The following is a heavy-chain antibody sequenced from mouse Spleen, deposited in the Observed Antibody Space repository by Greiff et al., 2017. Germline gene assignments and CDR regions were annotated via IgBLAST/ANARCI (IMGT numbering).Heavy chain of an antibody. CDR2: IDPSDSYT. CDR3: ARGGGQRMFAY. CDR1: GYTFTSYW. V-gene: IGHV1-50*01. Sequence: VQLQQPGAELVKPGASVKLSCKASGYTFTSYWMQWVKQRPGQGLEWIGEIDPSDSYTNYNQKFKGKATLTVDTSSSTAYMQLSSLTSEDSAVYYCARGGGQRMFAYWGQGTLVTVSA. J-gene: IGHJ3*01.